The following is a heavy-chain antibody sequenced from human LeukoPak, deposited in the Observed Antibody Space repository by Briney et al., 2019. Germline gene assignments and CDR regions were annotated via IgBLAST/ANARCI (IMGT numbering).Heavy chain of an antibody. Sequence: ASGRVSCKASGFTCTSSAVQWVRQASGQRLEWIGWIVVGSGNTNYAQKFQERVTITRDMSTSTAHMELSSLRSEDTAVYYCAAGSGGNRGLYYFDYWGQGTLVTVSS. CDR2: IVVGSGNT. CDR3: AAGSGGNRGLYYFDY. D-gene: IGHD4-23*01. J-gene: IGHJ4*02. CDR1: GFTCTSSA. V-gene: IGHV1-58*01.